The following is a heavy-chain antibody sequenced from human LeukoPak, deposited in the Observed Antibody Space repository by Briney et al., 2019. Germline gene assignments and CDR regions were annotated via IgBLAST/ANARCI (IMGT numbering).Heavy chain of an antibody. Sequence: SETLSLTCTVSGGSISNYYWSWIRQPAGKGLEWIGRIYTSGSTNYNPSLNSRVIISVDKSKNQFSLKLSSVTAADTAVYYCERMEYCSSTSCPGAFDIWGQGTMVTVSS. CDR2: IYTSGST. V-gene: IGHV4-4*07. CDR1: GGSISNYY. D-gene: IGHD2-2*01. CDR3: ERMEYCSSTSCPGAFDI. J-gene: IGHJ3*02.